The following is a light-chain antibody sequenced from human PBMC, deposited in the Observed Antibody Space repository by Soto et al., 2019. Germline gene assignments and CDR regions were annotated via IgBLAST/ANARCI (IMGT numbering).Light chain of an antibody. CDR2: DAS. Sequence: EIVMTQSPATLSLSPGERATLSCRASQTIDNTLAWYQRKPGQAPRLLIYDASTRATGVPARFSGSGSGTDFTLTISSLEPEDFAVYYCQQRSSWPRVTFGPGTKVDIK. J-gene: IGKJ3*01. CDR1: QTIDNT. CDR3: QQRSSWPRVT. V-gene: IGKV3-11*01.